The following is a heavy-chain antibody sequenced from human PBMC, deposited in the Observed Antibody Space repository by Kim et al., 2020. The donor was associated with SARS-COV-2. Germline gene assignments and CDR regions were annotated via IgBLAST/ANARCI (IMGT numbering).Heavy chain of an antibody. CDR1: GFTFSSYA. D-gene: IGHD1-26*01. J-gene: IGHJ4*02. CDR3: ARGGGIYYAPLWY. Sequence: GGSLRLSCAASGFTFSSYAMYWVRQAPGKGLEWVAVISYDGSNKYYADSVKGRFTISRDNSKNTLYLQMNSLRTEDTAVYYCARGGGIYYAPLWYWGQGTLVTVPA. V-gene: IGHV3-30*04. CDR2: ISYDGSNK.